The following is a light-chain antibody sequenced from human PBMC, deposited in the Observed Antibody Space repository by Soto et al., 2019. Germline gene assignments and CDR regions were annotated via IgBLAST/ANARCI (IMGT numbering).Light chain of an antibody. CDR1: QGISSY. CDR2: AAS. Sequence: GDRVTITCRTSQGISSYLAWYQQKPGKAPQLLISAASTLQSGVPSRFSGSGSGTEFTLTISSLQPEDFATYYCQQLKSYPLSFGGGTKVEI. CDR3: QQLKSYPLS. V-gene: IGKV1-9*01. J-gene: IGKJ4*01.